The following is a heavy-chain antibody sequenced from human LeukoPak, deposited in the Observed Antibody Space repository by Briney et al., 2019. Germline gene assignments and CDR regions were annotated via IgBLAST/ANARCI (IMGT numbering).Heavy chain of an antibody. V-gene: IGHV4-34*01. J-gene: IGHJ6*03. CDR3: ARSVYYYMDV. CDR2: INHSGST. CDR1: GGSFSGYY. Sequence: ASETLSLICAVYGGSFSGYYWSWIRQPPGKGLEWIGEINHSGSTNYNPSLKSRVTISVDTSKNQFSLKLSSVTAADTAVYYCARSVYYYMDVWGKGTTVTVSS.